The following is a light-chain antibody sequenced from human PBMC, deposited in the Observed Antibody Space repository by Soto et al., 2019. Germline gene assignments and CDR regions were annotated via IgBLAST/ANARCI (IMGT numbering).Light chain of an antibody. V-gene: IGLV1-47*02. Sequence: QSVLTQPHSASGTPGQRVTIYCSGSSSNIGSNYVYWYQQLPGTAPKLLIYSNNQRPSGVPDRFSGSKSGTSASLAISGLRSEDEADYYCAAWDDSLSGWVFGGGTQLTVL. CDR1: SSNIGSNY. J-gene: IGLJ7*01. CDR2: SNN. CDR3: AAWDDSLSGWV.